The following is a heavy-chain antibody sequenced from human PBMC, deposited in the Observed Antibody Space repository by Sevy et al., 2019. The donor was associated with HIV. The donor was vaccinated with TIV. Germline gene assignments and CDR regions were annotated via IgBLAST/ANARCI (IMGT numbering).Heavy chain of an antibody. CDR3: ARDRAYSSSWFGFDP. V-gene: IGHV3-21*01. Sequence: GGSLRLSCAASGFTFSSYSMNWVRQAPGKGLEWVSSISSSSSYIYYADSVKGRFTISRDNAKNSLYLQMNSLRAEDTAVYYSARDRAYSSSWFGFDPWGQGTLVTVSS. J-gene: IGHJ5*02. CDR2: ISSSSSYI. CDR1: GFTFSSYS. D-gene: IGHD6-13*01.